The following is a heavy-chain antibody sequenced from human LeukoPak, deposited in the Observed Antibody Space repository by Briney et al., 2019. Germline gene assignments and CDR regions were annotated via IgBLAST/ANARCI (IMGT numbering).Heavy chain of an antibody. CDR1: GYTFTDYY. V-gene: IGHV1-2*02. CDR3: ASRQVTNWFDP. CDR2: INPYSGDT. D-gene: IGHD2-21*02. Sequence: GASLKVSCKASGYTFTDYYLHWVRQAPGQGLEWMGWINPYSGDTNYAQKFQGRVTMTRDTSISTAYMELSRLRSDDTAVYYCASRQVTNWFDPWGQGALVTVSS. J-gene: IGHJ5*02.